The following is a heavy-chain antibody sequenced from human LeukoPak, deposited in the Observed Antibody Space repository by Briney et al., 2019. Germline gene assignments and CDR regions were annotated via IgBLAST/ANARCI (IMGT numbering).Heavy chain of an antibody. Sequence: GLEWLSYISSSGKNINYADSVKGRFIISRDDAKKSLFLQVNSLRVEDTAVYYCARGGFSTHWGQGTQVIVSS. CDR2: ISSSGKNI. CDR3: ARGGFSTH. V-gene: IGHV3-11*01. J-gene: IGHJ4*02.